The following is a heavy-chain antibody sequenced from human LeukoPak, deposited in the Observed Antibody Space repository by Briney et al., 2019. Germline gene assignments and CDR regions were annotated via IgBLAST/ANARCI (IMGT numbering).Heavy chain of an antibody. Sequence: GGSLRLSCAASGFTFSDYYMSWIRQAPGKGLEWVSYISSSGNTRFYADSVKGRFIISRDNAKNSLYLQMNSLRAEDTAVYFCARERSISYPHDWGQGILVTVSS. CDR2: ISSSGNTR. CDR3: ARERSISYPHD. J-gene: IGHJ4*02. CDR1: GFTFSDYY. V-gene: IGHV3-11*01. D-gene: IGHD2-21*01.